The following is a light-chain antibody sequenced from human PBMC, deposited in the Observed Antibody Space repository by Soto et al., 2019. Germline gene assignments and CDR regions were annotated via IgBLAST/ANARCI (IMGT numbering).Light chain of an antibody. J-gene: IGLJ2*01. V-gene: IGLV1-51*01. Sequence: QSVLTQPPSVSAAGGQKVTISCSGSSSNIGNNYVSWYQQLPGTAPKLLIYDNNKRPSGIPDRFSGSKSGTSATLGITGLQTGDEADYYCGTWDSSLSAVVFGGGTQLTVL. CDR2: DNN. CDR1: SSNIGNNY. CDR3: GTWDSSLSAVV.